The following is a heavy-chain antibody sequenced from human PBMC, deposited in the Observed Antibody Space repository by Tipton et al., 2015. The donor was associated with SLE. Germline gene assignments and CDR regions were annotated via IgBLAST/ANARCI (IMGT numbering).Heavy chain of an antibody. CDR2: INYSGST. Sequence: TLSLTCTVSGGSISSSDYYWGWIRQPPGKGLEWIGSINYSGSTYYNPSLKSRVTISVDTPKNQFSLKLSSVTAADTAVYFCARQGATAMVIYYYYAMDVWGQGTTVTVSS. J-gene: IGHJ6*02. CDR1: GGSISSSDYY. CDR3: ARQGATAMVIYYYYAMDV. D-gene: IGHD5-18*01. V-gene: IGHV4-39*01.